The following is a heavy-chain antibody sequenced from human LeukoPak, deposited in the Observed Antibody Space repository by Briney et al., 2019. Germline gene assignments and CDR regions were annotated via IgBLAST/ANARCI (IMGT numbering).Heavy chain of an antibody. D-gene: IGHD5-18*01. J-gene: IGHJ4*02. CDR3: ARGVYRYGYGYYFDY. CDR1: GGTFSNSA. CDR2: IIPFSGTT. V-gene: IGHV1-69*13. Sequence: SVKVSCKASGGTFSNSAISWVRQAPGQGLEWMGGIIPFSGTTNYAQKIQARATITADESTSTAYMELSSLRSEDTAVYYCARGVYRYGYGYYFDYWGQGALVTVSS.